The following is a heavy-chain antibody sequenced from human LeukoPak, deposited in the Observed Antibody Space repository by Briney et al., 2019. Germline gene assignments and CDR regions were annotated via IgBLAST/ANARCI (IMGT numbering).Heavy chain of an antibody. CDR1: GGSISSSSYY. D-gene: IGHD3-16*01. CDR3: ARLITFGGVTTYYYYMDV. CDR2: IYYSGST. Sequence: SETLSLTCTDSGGSISSSSYYRGWIRQPPGKGLEWIGSIYYSGSTYYNPSLKSRVTISVDTSKNQFSLKLSSVTAADTAVYYCARLITFGGVTTYYYYMDVWGKGTTVSISS. J-gene: IGHJ6*03. V-gene: IGHV4-39*01.